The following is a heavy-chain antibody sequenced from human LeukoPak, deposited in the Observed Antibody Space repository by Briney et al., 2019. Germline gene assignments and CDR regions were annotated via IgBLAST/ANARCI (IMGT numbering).Heavy chain of an antibody. D-gene: IGHD2-2*01. Sequence: SETLSLTCTVSGGSISSSSYYWGWIRQPPGKGLEWIGYIYYSGSTNYNPSLKSRVTISVDTSKNQFSLKLSSVTAADTAVYYCARQDVVVVPEEEGNWFDPWGQGTLVTVSS. J-gene: IGHJ5*02. CDR2: IYYSGST. CDR3: ARQDVVVVPEEEGNWFDP. V-gene: IGHV4-61*05. CDR1: GGSISSSSYY.